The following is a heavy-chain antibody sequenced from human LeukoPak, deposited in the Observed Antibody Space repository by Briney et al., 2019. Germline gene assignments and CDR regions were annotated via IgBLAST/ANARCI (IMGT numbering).Heavy chain of an antibody. CDR3: ARDRRITMVRGVFDY. CDR1: GGSISSYY. D-gene: IGHD3-10*01. J-gene: IGHJ4*02. CDR2: IYTSGST. Sequence: SETLSLTCTVSGGSISSYYWSWIRQPAGKGLEWIGRIYTSGSTNYNPSLKSRVTMSVDTSKNQFSLKLSSVTAADTAVYYCARDRRITMVRGVFDYWGQGTLVTVSS. V-gene: IGHV4-4*07.